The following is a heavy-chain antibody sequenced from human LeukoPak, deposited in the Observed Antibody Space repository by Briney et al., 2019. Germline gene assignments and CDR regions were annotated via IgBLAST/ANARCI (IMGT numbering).Heavy chain of an antibody. D-gene: IGHD4-23*01. Sequence: GGSLRLSCAASGFTFSTYEMNWVRQAPGMGLEWVSYISTSSSTVYYADSVKGRFTISRDNAKNSLYLQVNSLRAEDTAIYYCARERGTHSGNPRLDYWGQGTLVTVSS. V-gene: IGHV3-48*03. CDR3: ARERGTHSGNPRLDY. CDR2: ISTSSSTV. J-gene: IGHJ4*02. CDR1: GFTFSTYE.